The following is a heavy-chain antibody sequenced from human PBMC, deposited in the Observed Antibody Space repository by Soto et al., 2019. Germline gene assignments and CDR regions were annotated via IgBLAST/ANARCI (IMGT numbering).Heavy chain of an antibody. V-gene: IGHV4-39*01. CDR2: IHYSGST. CDR3: ARSARSGYDYFDY. Sequence: QLQLQESGPGLVKPSETLSLTCTVSGASISNSFYYWGWIRQPPGEGLEWIASIHYSGSTYYKPSLRSRATISVDTSKNQFSLKLSSVTAADAAVYYCARSARSGYDYFDYWGHGTLVTVSS. D-gene: IGHD5-12*01. CDR1: GASISNSFYY. J-gene: IGHJ4*01.